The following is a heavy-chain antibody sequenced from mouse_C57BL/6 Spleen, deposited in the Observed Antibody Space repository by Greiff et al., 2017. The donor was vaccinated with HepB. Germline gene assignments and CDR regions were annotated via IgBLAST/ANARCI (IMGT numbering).Heavy chain of an antibody. CDR2: IDPSDSYT. CDR1: GYTFTSYW. CDR3: ARGGSEYYFDY. Sequence: QVQLQQSGAELVKPGASVKLSCKASGYTFTSYWMQWVKQRPGQGLEWIGEIDPSDSYTNYNQKFKGKATLTVDTSSSTAYMQLSSLTSEDSAVYYCARGGSEYYFDYGGQGTTLTVSS. V-gene: IGHV1-50*01. J-gene: IGHJ2*01.